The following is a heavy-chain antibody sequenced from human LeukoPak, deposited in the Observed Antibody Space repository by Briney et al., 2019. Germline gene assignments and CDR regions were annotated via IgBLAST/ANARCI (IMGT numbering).Heavy chain of an antibody. D-gene: IGHD3-3*01. V-gene: IGHV3-7*01. J-gene: IGHJ6*02. CDR3: ASHPPLTIFGVVGGVGMDV. CDR1: GFTFSSYW. CDR2: IKQDGSEK. Sequence: PGGSLRLSCAASGFTFSSYWMSWVRQAPGKRLEWVANIKQDGSEKYYVDSVKGRFTISRDNAKNSLYLQMNSLRAEDTAVYYCASHPPLTIFGVVGGVGMDVWGQGTTVTVSS.